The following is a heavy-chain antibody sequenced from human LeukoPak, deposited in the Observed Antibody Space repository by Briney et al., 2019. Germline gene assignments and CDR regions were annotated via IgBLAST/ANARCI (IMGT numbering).Heavy chain of an antibody. D-gene: IGHD3-22*01. J-gene: IGHJ2*01. V-gene: IGHV4-59*01. Sequence: GGXXSNXXXXWVRQPPGKXXXXXGYXYYLESTNYNPSLTTRVTILLDTSNNQFSLKLSSVPAADTALYYCARALRRSGYYSQYWYFDLWGRGTLVTVSS. CDR1: GGXXSNXX. CDR2: XYYLEST. CDR3: ARALRRSGYYSQYWYFDL.